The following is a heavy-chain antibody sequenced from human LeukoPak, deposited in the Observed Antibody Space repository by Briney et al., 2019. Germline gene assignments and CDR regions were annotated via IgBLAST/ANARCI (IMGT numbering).Heavy chain of an antibody. CDR1: GYTFTSYG. CDR2: ISAYNGNT. CDR3: ARLYLPATRFDY. D-gene: IGHD5-24*01. V-gene: IGHV1-18*01. J-gene: IGHJ4*02. Sequence: ASVKVSCKASGYTFTSYGISWVRQAPGQGLEWMGWISAYNGNTNYAQKLQGRVTMTTDTSTSAAYMELRSLRSDDTAVYYCARLYLPATRFDYWGQGTLVTVSS.